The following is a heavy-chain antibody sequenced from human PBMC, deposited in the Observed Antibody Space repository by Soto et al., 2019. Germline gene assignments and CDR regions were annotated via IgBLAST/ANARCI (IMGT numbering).Heavy chain of an antibody. CDR3: VRDGTKTLRDWFDP. CDR1: GASISGFY. CDR2: IYATGTT. Sequence: SETLSLTCTVSGASISGFYWSWIRKSAGKGLEWIGRIYATGTTDYNPSLKSRVMMSVDTSKKQFSLKLRSVTAADTAVYYCVRDGTKTLRDWFDPWGQGISVT. V-gene: IGHV4-4*07. J-gene: IGHJ5*02. D-gene: IGHD1-1*01.